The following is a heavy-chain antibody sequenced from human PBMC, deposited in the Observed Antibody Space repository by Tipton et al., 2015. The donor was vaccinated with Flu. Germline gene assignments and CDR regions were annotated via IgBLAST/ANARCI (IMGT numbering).Heavy chain of an antibody. CDR2: FSPDGRYI. D-gene: IGHD2-21*02. CDR3: ARDRWGDSYDAFDI. CDR1: GFTFSSHS. V-gene: IGHV3-21*06. J-gene: IGHJ3*02. Sequence: VQLVQSGGGLVKPWGSLRLSCAVSGFTFSSHSMSWVRQAPGKGLEWVSYFSPDGRYIYYADSVRGRFTISRDNSKNSLSLQMSSLRAEDTAVYYCARDRWGDSYDAFDIWGQGTLVTVSS.